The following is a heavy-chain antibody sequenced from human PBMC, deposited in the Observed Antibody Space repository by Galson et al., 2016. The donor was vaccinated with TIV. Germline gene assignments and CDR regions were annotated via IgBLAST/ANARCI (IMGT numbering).Heavy chain of an antibody. CDR2: VYYDGTT. D-gene: IGHD3-16*02. CDR3: ARHGPWSFYFDF. Sequence: SETLSLTCTVSGGSISSGSYFWAWVRQPPGEGLEWIGTVYYDGTTYTNPSLKSPVTLSVDSSKNQISLKLSSVTAADTAIYFCARHGPWSFYFDFWGQGTLVTVSS. J-gene: IGHJ4*02. CDR1: GGSISSGSYF. V-gene: IGHV4-39*01.